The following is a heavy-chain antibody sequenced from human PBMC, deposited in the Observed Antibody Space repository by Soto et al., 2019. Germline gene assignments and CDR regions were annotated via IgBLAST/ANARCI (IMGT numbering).Heavy chain of an antibody. CDR1: GVSFSNTY. CDR3: ARLQGVRGVIGAP. J-gene: IGHJ5*02. V-gene: IGHV4-34*01. Sequence: QVQLQQWGAGLLKPSETLSLTCAVYGVSFSNTYWSWVRQPPGEGLEWIGEIDHSGSTNYNPSLKSRVTISVDPSKNQFSLRLSSVTAADTALYYCARLQGVRGVIGAPWGQGTLVTVSS. D-gene: IGHD3-10*01. CDR2: IDHSGST.